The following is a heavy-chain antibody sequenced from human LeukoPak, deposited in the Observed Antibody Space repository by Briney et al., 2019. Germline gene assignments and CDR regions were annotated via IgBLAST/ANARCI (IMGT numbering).Heavy chain of an antibody. CDR3: GRDLWPVAPHWFDP. J-gene: IGHJ5*02. D-gene: IGHD2-15*01. V-gene: IGHV4-34*01. CDR1: GGSFSGYY. CDR2: INHSGST. Sequence: SETLPLTCAVYGGSFSGYYWSWIRQPPGKGLEWIGEINHSGSTNYNPSLKSRVTISVDTSKNQFSLKLSSVTAADTAVYYCGRDLWPVAPHWFDPWGQGSLVTVSS.